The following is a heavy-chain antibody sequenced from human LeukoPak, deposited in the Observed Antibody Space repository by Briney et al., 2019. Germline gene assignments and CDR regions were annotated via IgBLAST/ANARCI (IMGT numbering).Heavy chain of an antibody. CDR3: AFHCSSTSWDLYYMDV. V-gene: IGHV4-61*02. J-gene: IGHJ6*03. D-gene: IGHD2-2*01. CDR2: IYTSGST. CDR1: GGSISSGSYY. Sequence: SQTLSLTCTVSGGSISSGSYYWSWIRQPAGKGLEWIGRIYTSGSTNYNPSLKSRVSISVDTSENQFSLKLSSVTAADTAVYYCAFHCSSTSWDLYYMDVWGKGTTVTVSS.